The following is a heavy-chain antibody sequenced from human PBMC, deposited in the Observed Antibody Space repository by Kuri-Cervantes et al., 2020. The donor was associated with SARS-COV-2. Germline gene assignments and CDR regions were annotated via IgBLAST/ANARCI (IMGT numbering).Heavy chain of an antibody. CDR2: INHSGST. CDR3: ARGGFWYGAGYFDY. CDR1: GGSISSGGYY. Sequence: GSLRLSCTVSGGSISSGGYYWSWIRQHPGKGLEWIGEINHSGSTNYNPSLKSRVTISVDTSKNQFSLKLSSVTAADTAVYYCARGGFWYGAGYFDYWGQGTLVTVSS. J-gene: IGHJ4*02. D-gene: IGHD4-17*01. V-gene: IGHV4-39*07.